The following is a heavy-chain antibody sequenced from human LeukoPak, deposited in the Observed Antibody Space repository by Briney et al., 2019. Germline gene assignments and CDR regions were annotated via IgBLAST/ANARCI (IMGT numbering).Heavy chain of an antibody. CDR3: TRGSIAYYYMDV. J-gene: IGHJ6*03. D-gene: IGHD3-22*01. V-gene: IGHV4-59*01. Sequence: SETLSLTCTVSGGSISTYYWSWIRQPPGKGLEWIGNIYYSGSTNYNPSLKSRVTISVDTSKNQFSLKLSSVTAADTAVYYCTRGSIAYYYMDVWGKGTTVTISS. CDR2: IYYSGST. CDR1: GGSISTYY.